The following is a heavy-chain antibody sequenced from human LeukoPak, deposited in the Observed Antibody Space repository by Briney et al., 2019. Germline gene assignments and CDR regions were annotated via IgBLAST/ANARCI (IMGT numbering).Heavy chain of an antibody. Sequence: ASVKVSCKASGYTFTSYYMHWVRQAPGQGLEWMGIINPSGGSTSYAQKFQGRVTMTRNTSTSTVYMELSSLRSEDTAVYYCARGGAVSYDSSGYYYYWGQGTLVTVSS. D-gene: IGHD3-22*01. CDR3: ARGGAVSYDSSGYYYY. CDR2: INPSGGST. V-gene: IGHV1-46*03. J-gene: IGHJ4*02. CDR1: GYTFTSYY.